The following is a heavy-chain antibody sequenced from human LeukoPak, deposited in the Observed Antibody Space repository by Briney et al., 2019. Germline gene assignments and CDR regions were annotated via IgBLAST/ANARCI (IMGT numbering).Heavy chain of an antibody. CDR2: ISAYNGNT. CDR3: ADHTSGSYFRYFDY. CDR1: GYTFTSYG. Sequence: ASVTVSCTASGYTFTSYGISWVRQAPGQGLEWMGWISAYNGNTNYAQKLQGRVTMTTDTSTSTAYMELRSLRSDDTAVYYCADHTSGSYFRYFDYWGQGTLVTVSS. V-gene: IGHV1-18*01. D-gene: IGHD1-26*01. J-gene: IGHJ4*02.